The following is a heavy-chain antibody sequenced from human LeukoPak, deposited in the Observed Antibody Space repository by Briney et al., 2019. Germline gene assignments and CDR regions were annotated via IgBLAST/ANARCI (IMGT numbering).Heavy chain of an antibody. D-gene: IGHD2-2*01. Sequence: SETLSLTCTVSGGSLSSYYWSWIRQPPGKGLEWIGYIYYSGSTNYNPSLKSRVTISVDTSKNQFSLKLSSVTAADTAVYYCSRGGGGYCSSTSCYSSAENDYWGQGTLVTVSS. CDR1: GGSLSSYY. CDR2: IYYSGST. J-gene: IGHJ4*02. V-gene: IGHV4-59*01. CDR3: SRGGGGYCSSTSCYSSAENDY.